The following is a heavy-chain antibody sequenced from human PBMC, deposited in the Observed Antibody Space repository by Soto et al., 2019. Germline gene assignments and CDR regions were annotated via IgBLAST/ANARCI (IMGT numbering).Heavy chain of an antibody. D-gene: IGHD3-3*01. Sequence: PSETLSLICAVYGVSFSGYYWSWIRQPPGKGLEWIGEINHSGSTNYNPSLKSRVTISVDTSKNQFSLKLSSVTAADTAVYYCARLAYDFWSGYSWKYYYYYMDVWGKGTTVTVSS. CDR2: INHSGST. CDR3: ARLAYDFWSGYSWKYYYYYMDV. J-gene: IGHJ6*03. CDR1: GVSFSGYY. V-gene: IGHV4-34*01.